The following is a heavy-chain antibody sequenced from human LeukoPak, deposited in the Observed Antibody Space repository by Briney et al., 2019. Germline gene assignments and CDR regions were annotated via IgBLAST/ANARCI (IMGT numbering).Heavy chain of an antibody. CDR1: GFTFSSYA. CDR3: AKSAYTSGWYEDLGWFGP. V-gene: IGHV3-23*01. D-gene: IGHD6-19*01. CDR2: LSGSGSST. J-gene: IGHJ5*02. Sequence: GGSLRLSCAVSGFTFSSYAMSWVRQAPGKGLEWVSALSGSGSSTYYADSVRGRFTISRDNSKNTLYLQMNSLRGEDTAVYYCAKSAYTSGWYEDLGWFGPWGQGTLVTVSS.